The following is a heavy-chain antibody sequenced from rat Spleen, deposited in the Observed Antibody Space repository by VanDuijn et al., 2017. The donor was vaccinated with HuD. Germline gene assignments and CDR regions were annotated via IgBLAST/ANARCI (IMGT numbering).Heavy chain of an antibody. Sequence: QVQLKESGPGLVQSSQTLSLTCTVSGFSLSNYGVIWVRQPPGKGLEWMGVIWGKGNTNYNSALKSRLSISRDTSKSQIYLKMNSLQTEDTATYFCARADVAGLSTDGIWGQGIMVTVSS. J-gene: IGHJ2*01. CDR1: GFSLSNYG. V-gene: IGHV2-13*01. D-gene: IGHD1-2*01. CDR3: ARADVAGLSTDGI. CDR2: IWGKGNT.